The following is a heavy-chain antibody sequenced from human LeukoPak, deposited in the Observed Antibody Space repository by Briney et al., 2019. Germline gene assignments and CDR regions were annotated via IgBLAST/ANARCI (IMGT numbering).Heavy chain of an antibody. CDR2: IYTSGNA. D-gene: IGHD1-26*01. CDR3: ARGPHTGSYPYFFDY. J-gene: IGHJ4*02. Sequence: PSETLSPTCTVSGVSISGCYWSWIRQPAGKGLEWIGRIYTSGNANYNPSLKSRVTMSVDTSKNQFSLKLSSVTAADTAVYYCARGPHTGSYPYFFDYWGQGTLVTVSS. CDR1: GVSISGCY. V-gene: IGHV4-4*07.